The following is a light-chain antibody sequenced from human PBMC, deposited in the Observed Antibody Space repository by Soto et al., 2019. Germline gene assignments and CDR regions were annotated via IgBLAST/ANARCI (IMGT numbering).Light chain of an antibody. V-gene: IGKV1-5*03. CDR1: QTISSW. CDR3: QQYERFAT. J-gene: IGKJ1*01. Sequence: DIQMTQSPSTLSGSVGDRVTITCRASQTISSWLAWYQQKPGKAPKLLIYKASTLKSGVPSRFSGGGSGTEFTLTISSLQPDDFATYYCQQYERFATFGQGTKVE. CDR2: KAS.